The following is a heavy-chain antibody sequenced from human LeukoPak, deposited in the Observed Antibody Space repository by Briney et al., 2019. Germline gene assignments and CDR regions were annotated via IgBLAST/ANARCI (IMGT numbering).Heavy chain of an antibody. CDR3: AKDSRYYYYGMDV. CDR2: ISWNSGSI. Sequence: GGSLRLSCAASGFTFDDYAMHWVRQAPGKGLEWVSGISWNSGSIGYADSVKGRFTISRDNAKNSLYLQMNSLRAEDTALYYCAKDSRYYYYGMDVWGQGTTVTVSS. CDR1: GFTFDDYA. J-gene: IGHJ6*02. V-gene: IGHV3-9*01.